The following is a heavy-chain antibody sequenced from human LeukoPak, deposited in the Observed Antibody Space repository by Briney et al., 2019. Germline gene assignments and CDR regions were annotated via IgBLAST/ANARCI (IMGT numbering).Heavy chain of an antibody. J-gene: IGHJ6*04. V-gene: IGHV3-48*03. D-gene: IGHD3-10*01. CDR2: IGTSDSTT. Sequence: GGSLRLSCAASGFTFSSYEMNWVRQAPGKGLEWVSHIGTSDSTTDYVDSVKGRFTISRDNAKNSLYLQMNSLRAEDTAVYYCARDNRGYGSGSYYYYGMDVWGKGTTVTVSS. CDR1: GFTFSSYE. CDR3: ARDNRGYGSGSYYYYGMDV.